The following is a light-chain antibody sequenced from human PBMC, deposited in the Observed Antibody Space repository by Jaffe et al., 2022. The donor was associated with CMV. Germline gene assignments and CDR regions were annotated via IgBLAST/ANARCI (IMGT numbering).Light chain of an antibody. J-gene: IGLJ1*01. V-gene: IGLV2-14*03. CDR2: DVS. Sequence: QSGLTQPASVSAFPEQSITISCTGTGSDVGSYNYVSWYQQHPGKAPKVLIYDVSNRPSGVSNRFSGSKSGNTASLTISSLQSEDEADYYCASKRSPNTYVFGTGTRVTVL. CDR3: ASKRSPNTYV. CDR1: GSDVGSYNY.